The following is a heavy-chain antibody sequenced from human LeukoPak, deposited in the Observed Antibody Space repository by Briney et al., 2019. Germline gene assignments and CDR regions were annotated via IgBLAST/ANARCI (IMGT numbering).Heavy chain of an antibody. CDR2: INHSGST. V-gene: IGHV4-34*01. Sequence: SETLSLTCAVYGGSFSGYYWNWIRQPPGKGLDWIGEINHSGSTNYNPSLKSRVTISVDTSKNQFSLKLSSVTAADTAVYYCASSGYDGIDYWGQGTLVTVSS. J-gene: IGHJ4*02. CDR1: GGSFSGYY. D-gene: IGHD5-12*01. CDR3: ASSGYDGIDY.